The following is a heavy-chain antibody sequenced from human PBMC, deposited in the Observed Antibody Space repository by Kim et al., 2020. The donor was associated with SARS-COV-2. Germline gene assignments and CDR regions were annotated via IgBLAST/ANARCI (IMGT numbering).Heavy chain of an antibody. Sequence: GGSLRLSCAASGFTFSGYWMHWVRQAPGKGLVWVSRINTDGTSTTYADSVQGRSTISRDNAKNTLYLQMNRLTADDTAVYYCTRGGADGGYSTCGCWGQGTLVTVSA. CDR1: GFTFSGYW. CDR2: INTDGTST. J-gene: IGHJ4*02. CDR3: TRGGADGGYSTCGC. D-gene: IGHD2-21*02. V-gene: IGHV3-74*01.